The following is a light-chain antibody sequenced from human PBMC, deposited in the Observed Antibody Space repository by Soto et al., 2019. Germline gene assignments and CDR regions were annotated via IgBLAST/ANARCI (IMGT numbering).Light chain of an antibody. V-gene: IGKV3D-20*02. CDR2: GVS. CDR3: QQRANWWT. J-gene: IGKJ1*01. Sequence: EVVLTQSPGTLSLSPGERATLSCRASQSVSGSDLAWYQQKPGQAPRLLISGVSNRATGTPDRFSGSGSGTDFTLTISSLEPEDFAVYYCQQRANWWTFGQGTKVDIK. CDR1: QSVSGSD.